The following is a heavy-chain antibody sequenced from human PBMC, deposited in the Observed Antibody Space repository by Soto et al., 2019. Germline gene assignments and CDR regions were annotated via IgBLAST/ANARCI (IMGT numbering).Heavy chain of an antibody. V-gene: IGHV3-23*01. CDR1: GFTFSSYD. CDR2: ISGSGGST. Sequence: AGSLRLSCAASGFTFSSYDMSWVRQAPGKGLEWVSAISGSGGSTYYADSVKGRFTTSRDNSNNTLYLQMHSLRAEDTGVYYCAKDGFYDILTGPSNFDYWGQGTLVTVSS. J-gene: IGHJ4*02. CDR3: AKDGFYDILTGPSNFDY. D-gene: IGHD3-9*01.